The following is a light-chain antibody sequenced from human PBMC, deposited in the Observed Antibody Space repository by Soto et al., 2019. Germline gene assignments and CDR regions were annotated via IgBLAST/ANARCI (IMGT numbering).Light chain of an antibody. V-gene: IGKV1-17*01. Sequence: DIQMTQSPSSLSASVGDRVTITCRASQGIRNDVGWYQQKPGKAPKRLMYAASSLQSGVPSRFSGSGSETEFTLTISSLQPEDFATYYCLQHNSYPRTFGQGTKVEI. CDR2: AAS. CDR1: QGIRND. CDR3: LQHNSYPRT. J-gene: IGKJ1*01.